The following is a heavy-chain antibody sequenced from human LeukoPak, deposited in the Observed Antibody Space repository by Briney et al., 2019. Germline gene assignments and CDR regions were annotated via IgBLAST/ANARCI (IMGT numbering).Heavy chain of an antibody. Sequence: SVKVSCKASGGTFSSYAISWVRQAPGQGLEWMGRIIPIFGTANYAQKFQGRVTITTDESTSTAYMELGSLRSEDTAVYYCARDSRRDGDRNDYWGQGTLVTVSS. V-gene: IGHV1-69*05. CDR2: IIPIFGTA. D-gene: IGHD5-24*01. CDR3: ARDSRRDGDRNDY. J-gene: IGHJ4*02. CDR1: GGTFSSYA.